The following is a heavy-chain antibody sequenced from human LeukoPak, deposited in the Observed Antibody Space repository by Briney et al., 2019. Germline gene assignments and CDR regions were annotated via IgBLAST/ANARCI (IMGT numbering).Heavy chain of an antibody. Sequence: GGSLRLSCAASEFSVGSNYMTRVRQAPGKGLEWVSLIYSGGSTYYADSVKGRFTISRDNSKNTLYLQMNSLRAEDTAVYYCAKEIWPTVTTPGWTYFDYWGQGALVTVSS. D-gene: IGHD4-17*01. J-gene: IGHJ4*02. CDR3: AKEIWPTVTTPGWTYFDY. CDR2: IYSGGST. CDR1: EFSVGSNY. V-gene: IGHV3-66*01.